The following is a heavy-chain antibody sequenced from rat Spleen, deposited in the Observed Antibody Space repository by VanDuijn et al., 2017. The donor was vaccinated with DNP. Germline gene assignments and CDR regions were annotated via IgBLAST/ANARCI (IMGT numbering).Heavy chain of an antibody. D-gene: IGHD1-10*01. CDR3: ARDRITSFDY. V-gene: IGHV5-31*01. Sequence: EVQLVESGGDLVQPGRSLKLSCVVSGFTFNNYWMTWIRQVPGKGLEWVASITSSGGSTYYPDSVKGRVTISRDNAKDTLYLQMNSLRSEDTATYYCARDRITSFDYWGQGVMVTVSS. CDR2: ITSSGGST. J-gene: IGHJ2*01. CDR1: GFTFNNYW.